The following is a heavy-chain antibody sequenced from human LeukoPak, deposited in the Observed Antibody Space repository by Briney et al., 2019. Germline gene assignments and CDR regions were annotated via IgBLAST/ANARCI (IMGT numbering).Heavy chain of an antibody. CDR3: ARDGRWLQFGYYFDY. Sequence: GGSLRLSCAASGFTVSSNYMSWVRQAPGKGLEWVAVISYDGSNKYYADSVKGRFTISRDNSKNTLYLQMNSLRAEDTAVYYCARDGRWLQFGYYFDYWGQGTLVTVSS. J-gene: IGHJ4*02. CDR2: ISYDGSNK. V-gene: IGHV3-30-3*01. D-gene: IGHD5-24*01. CDR1: GFTVSSNY.